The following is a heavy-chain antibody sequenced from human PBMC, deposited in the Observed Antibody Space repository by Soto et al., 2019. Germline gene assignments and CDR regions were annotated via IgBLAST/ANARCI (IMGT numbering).Heavy chain of an antibody. D-gene: IGHD3-9*01. CDR3: ARDSTYYDILTGYYASGWFDP. Sequence: GSLRLSCAASGFTFSDYYMSWIRQAPGKGLEWVSYISSSSSYTNYADSVKGRFTISRDNAKNSLYLQMNSLRAEDTAVYYCARDSTYYDILTGYYASGWFDPWGQGTLVTVSS. J-gene: IGHJ5*02. V-gene: IGHV3-11*06. CDR1: GFTFSDYY. CDR2: ISSSSSYT.